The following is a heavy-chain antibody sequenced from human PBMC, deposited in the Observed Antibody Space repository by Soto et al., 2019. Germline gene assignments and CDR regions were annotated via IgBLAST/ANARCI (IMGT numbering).Heavy chain of an antibody. CDR3: ARAGENYGSGTFSPPLRYYFNS. V-gene: IGHV1-46*01. D-gene: IGHD3-10*01. CDR1: GYTFTTHY. CDR2: INPSGGRT. Sequence: QVQLVQSGAEVKKPGASVTVSCKASGYTFTTHYMHWVRQAPGQGLEWMGIINPSGGRTTYALKFQGRVSLTSDTSTNTVYMELGSLRSEDTAVYYCARAGENYGSGTFSPPLRYYFNSWGQGTLVTVSS. J-gene: IGHJ4*02.